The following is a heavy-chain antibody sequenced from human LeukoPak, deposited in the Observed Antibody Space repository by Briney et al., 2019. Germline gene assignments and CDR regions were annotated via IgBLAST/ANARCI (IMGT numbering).Heavy chain of an antibody. Sequence: ASVKVSCKASGGTFSSYAISWVRQAPGQGLEWMGRIIPILGIANYAQKFQGRVTITADKSTSTAYMELSSLRSEDTAVYYCARDRHVPDRYGSGSYFVYWGQGTLVTVSS. CDR3: ARDRHVPDRYGSGSYFVY. CDR1: GGTFSSYA. V-gene: IGHV1-69*04. CDR2: IIPILGIA. D-gene: IGHD3-10*01. J-gene: IGHJ4*02.